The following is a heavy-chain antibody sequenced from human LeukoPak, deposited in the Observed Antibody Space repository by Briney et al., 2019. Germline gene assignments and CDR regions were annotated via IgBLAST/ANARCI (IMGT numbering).Heavy chain of an antibody. CDR1: GFTFSSYS. J-gene: IGHJ4*02. CDR3: AKAVSRPYSSSSDYPDY. D-gene: IGHD6-6*01. V-gene: IGHV3-30*18. CDR2: ISYDGSNK. Sequence: PGGSLRLSCAASGFTFSSYSMNWVRQAPGKGLEWVAVISYDGSNKYYADSVKGRFTISRDNSKNTLYLQMNSLRAEDTAVYYCAKAVSRPYSSSSDYPDYWGQGTLVTVSS.